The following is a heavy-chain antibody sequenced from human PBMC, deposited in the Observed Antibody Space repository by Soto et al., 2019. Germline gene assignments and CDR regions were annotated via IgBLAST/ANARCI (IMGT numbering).Heavy chain of an antibody. D-gene: IGHD2-15*01. J-gene: IGHJ4*02. CDR3: ARRYGGGFDY. V-gene: IGHV4-34*01. CDR1: GGSFSGYY. Sequence: TSETLSLTCAVYGGSFSGYYGSWIRQPPGKGLEWIGEINHSGSTNYNPSLKSRVTISVDTSKNQFSLKLSSVTAADTAVYYCARRYGGGFDYWGQGTLVTVS. CDR2: INHSGST.